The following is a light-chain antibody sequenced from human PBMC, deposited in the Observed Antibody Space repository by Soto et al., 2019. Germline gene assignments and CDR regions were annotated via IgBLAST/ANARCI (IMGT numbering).Light chain of an antibody. CDR2: AAS. CDR3: QQSYSTPPT. Sequence: NKRTQSPSTLSGSVGDRVTIPCRASQTISSWLAWYQQKPGKAPKLLIYAASSLQSGVPSRFSGSGSGTDFTLTISSLHPEDSATYYCQQSYSTPPTFGQGTKVDI. CDR1: QTISSW. J-gene: IGKJ1*01. V-gene: IGKV1-39*01.